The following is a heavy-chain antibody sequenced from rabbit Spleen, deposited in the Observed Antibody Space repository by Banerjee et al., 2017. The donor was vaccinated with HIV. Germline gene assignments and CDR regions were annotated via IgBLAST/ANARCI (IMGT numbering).Heavy chain of an antibody. J-gene: IGHJ6*01. V-gene: IGHV1S40*01. CDR2: IAGSSRGFT. Sequence: QSLEESGGGLVQPEGSLTLTCKASGFSFSSSDYICWVRQAPGKGLEWISCIAGSSRGFTYSATWAKGRFTCSKTSSTTVTLQMTSLTVADTATYFCARDTGSSFSSYGMDLGGQGTLVTVS. CDR1: GFSFSSSDY. CDR3: ARDTGSSFSSYGMDL. D-gene: IGHD8-1*01.